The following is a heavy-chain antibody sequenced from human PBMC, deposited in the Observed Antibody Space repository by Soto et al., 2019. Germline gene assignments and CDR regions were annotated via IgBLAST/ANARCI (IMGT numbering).Heavy chain of an antibody. CDR2: ISSSSTTI. CDR1: GFTFSSYT. Sequence: GGSLRLSCAASGFTFSSYTINWVRQAPGKGLEWVSYISSSSTTIYYADSVKGRFTISRDNAKNSLYLQMNSLRAEDTAVYYCARDLQYFWGYGMDVWGQGTTVTVSS. V-gene: IGHV3-48*01. J-gene: IGHJ6*02. D-gene: IGHD3-16*01. CDR3: ARDLQYFWGYGMDV.